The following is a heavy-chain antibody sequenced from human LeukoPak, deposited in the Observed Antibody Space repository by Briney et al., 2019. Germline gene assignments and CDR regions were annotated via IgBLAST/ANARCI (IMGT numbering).Heavy chain of an antibody. CDR2: ISSSSSYI. D-gene: IGHD3-10*01. Sequence: GGSLRLSCAASGFTFSSYSMNWVRQVPGKGLEWVSSISSSSSYIYYADSVKGRFTISRDNAKNSLYLQMNSLRAEDTAVYYCARDPGGGSGSLAWGGYYYYGMDVWGQGTTVTVSS. J-gene: IGHJ6*02. CDR1: GFTFSSYS. V-gene: IGHV3-21*01. CDR3: ARDPGGGSGSLAWGGYYYYGMDV.